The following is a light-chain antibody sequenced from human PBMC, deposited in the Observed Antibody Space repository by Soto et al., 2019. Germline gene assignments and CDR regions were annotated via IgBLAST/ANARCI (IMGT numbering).Light chain of an antibody. J-gene: IGLJ2*01. Sequence: QSVLTQPASVSGSPGQSITISCTGTSSDVGGSNYVSWYQQHPGKAPKLMIYEVTNRPSGVSNRFSGSKSGNTASLTISGLQAEDEADYYCSSYTTSSTLGVVFGGGTKLTVL. CDR1: SSDVGGSNY. CDR2: EVT. CDR3: SSYTTSSTLGVV. V-gene: IGLV2-14*01.